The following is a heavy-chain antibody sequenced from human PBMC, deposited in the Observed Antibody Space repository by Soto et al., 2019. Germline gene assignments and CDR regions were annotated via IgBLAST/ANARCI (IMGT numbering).Heavy chain of an antibody. CDR3: ARDWWEEPAGKETVSQFDY. CDR1: GFACSNYC. D-gene: IGHD6-13*01. Sequence: GGSLSLSWEASGFACSNYCIHWVRPAPGRGLEWGAVIWSDGTKKFYAVSVRCRVTISRDNSKNTIYLQMNSLRAEDTAVYYCARDWWEEPAGKETVSQFDYWGQGTPVTVS. V-gene: IGHV3-33*01. J-gene: IGHJ4*02. CDR2: IWSDGTKK.